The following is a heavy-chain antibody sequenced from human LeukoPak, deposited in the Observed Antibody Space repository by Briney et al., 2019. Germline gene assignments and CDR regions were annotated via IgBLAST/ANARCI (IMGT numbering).Heavy chain of an antibody. CDR2: IYSGGST. CDR3: ARLAVAGLYHFDY. D-gene: IGHD6-19*01. J-gene: IGHJ4*02. Sequence: GGSLRLSCAASGFTVSSNYMSWVRQAPGKGLEWVSVIYSGGSTYYADSVKGRFTISRDNSKNTLYLQMNSLRAEDTAVYYCARLAVAGLYHFDYWGQGTLVTVSS. V-gene: IGHV3-53*01. CDR1: GFTVSSNY.